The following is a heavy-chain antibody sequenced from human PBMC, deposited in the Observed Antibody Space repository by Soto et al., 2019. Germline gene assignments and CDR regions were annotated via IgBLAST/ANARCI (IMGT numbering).Heavy chain of an antibody. J-gene: IGHJ6*04. Sequence: GGSLRLSCAASGFTFSSYSMNWVRQAPGKGLEWVSSISSSSSYIYYADSVKGRFTISRDNAKNSLYLQMNSLRAEDTAVYYCARVDFGVAREDVWGKGTTVTVSS. V-gene: IGHV3-21*01. CDR3: ARVDFGVAREDV. D-gene: IGHD3-3*01. CDR2: ISSSSSYI. CDR1: GFTFSSYS.